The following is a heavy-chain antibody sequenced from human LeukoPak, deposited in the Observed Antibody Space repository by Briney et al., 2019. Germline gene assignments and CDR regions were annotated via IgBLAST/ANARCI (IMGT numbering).Heavy chain of an antibody. CDR1: GFTFSSYA. Sequence: PGGSLRLSCAASGFTFSSYAMGWVRQAPGKGLEWVSTISGTGGSTYYADSVKGRFTISRDNSKNTLYLQMSRLRAEDTALYYCAKDSGTSWYGDYYYTMDVWGQGTTVTVSS. V-gene: IGHV3-23*01. CDR2: ISGTGGST. CDR3: AKDSGTSWYGDYYYTMDV. J-gene: IGHJ6*02. D-gene: IGHD6-13*01.